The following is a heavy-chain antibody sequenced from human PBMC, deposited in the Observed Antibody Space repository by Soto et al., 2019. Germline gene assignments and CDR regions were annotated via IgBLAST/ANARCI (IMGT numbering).Heavy chain of an antibody. V-gene: IGHV4-61*01. CDR3: ASTRRGSGWYYYYYGMDV. CDR1: GGSVSSGSYY. Sequence: LSLTCTVSGGSVSSGSYYWSWIRQPPGKGLEWIGYIYYSGSTNYNPSLKSRVTISVDTSKNQFSLKLSSVTAADTAVYYCASTRRGSGWYYYYYGMDVWGQGTTVTVS. CDR2: IYYSGST. J-gene: IGHJ6*02. D-gene: IGHD6-19*01.